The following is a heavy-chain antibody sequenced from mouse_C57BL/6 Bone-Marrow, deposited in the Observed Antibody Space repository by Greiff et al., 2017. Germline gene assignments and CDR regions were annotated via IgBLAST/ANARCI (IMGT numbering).Heavy chain of an antibody. Sequence: DVKLQESGPELVKPGASVKIPCKASGYTFTDYNMDWVKQSHGKSLEWIGDINPNNGGTIYNQKFKGKATLTVDKSSSTAYMELRSLTSEDTAVYYCARFDYGSAYWGQGTLVTVSA. V-gene: IGHV1-18*01. CDR2: INPNNGGT. CDR3: ARFDYGSAY. J-gene: IGHJ3*01. D-gene: IGHD1-1*01. CDR1: GYTFTDYN.